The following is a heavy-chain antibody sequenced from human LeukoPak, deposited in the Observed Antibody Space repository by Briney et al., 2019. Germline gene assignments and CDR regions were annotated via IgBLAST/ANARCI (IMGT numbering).Heavy chain of an antibody. CDR2: ISYDGSNK. V-gene: IGHV3-30-3*01. CDR3: ARARGGSGSYYPPWYFDY. D-gene: IGHD3-10*01. Sequence: GRSLRLSCAASGFTFSSYAMHWVRQAPGKGLEWVAVISYDGSNKYYADSVKGRFTISRDNSKNTLYLQMNSLRAEDTAVFYCARARGGSGSYYPPWYFDYWGQGTLVTVS. J-gene: IGHJ4*02. CDR1: GFTFSSYA.